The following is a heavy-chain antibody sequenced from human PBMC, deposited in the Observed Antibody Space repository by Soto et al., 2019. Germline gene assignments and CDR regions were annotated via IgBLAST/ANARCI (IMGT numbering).Heavy chain of an antibody. Sequence: PGGSLRLSCAAPGFTFSSYAMSWVRQAPGKGLEWVSAISGSGGNTYYADSVKGRFTISRDNSKNTLYLQMNSLRVEDTAVYYCAAVHVEGTVTYYYGMDVWGQGTTVTVSS. CDR3: AAVHVEGTVTYYYGMDV. CDR1: GFTFSSYA. V-gene: IGHV3-23*01. D-gene: IGHD4-4*01. CDR2: ISGSGGNT. J-gene: IGHJ6*02.